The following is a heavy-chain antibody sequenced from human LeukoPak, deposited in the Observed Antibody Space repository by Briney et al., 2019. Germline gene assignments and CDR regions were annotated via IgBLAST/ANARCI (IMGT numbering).Heavy chain of an antibody. CDR3: AKGLNWKGYYFDY. V-gene: IGHV3-23*01. Sequence: GGSLRLSCAAYGFTFSSYAMSWVRQAPGKGLEWVSAISGSGGSTYDADSVKGRFTISRDNSKNTLYLQMNSLRAEDTAVYYCAKGLNWKGYYFDYWGQGTLVTVSS. CDR2: ISGSGGST. J-gene: IGHJ4*02. CDR1: GFTFSSYA. D-gene: IGHD1-20*01.